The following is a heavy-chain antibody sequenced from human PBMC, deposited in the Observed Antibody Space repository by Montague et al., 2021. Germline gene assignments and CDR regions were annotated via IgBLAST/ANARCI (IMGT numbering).Heavy chain of an antibody. D-gene: IGHD3-3*01. CDR2: VYYRGNM. Sequence: SDTLSLTRTVSGGSITSHYWSWVRQPPGKGLEWIGCVYYRGNMAXNSSLKSRLTMLVDTAKNQVSLKLKSVTAADTAVYYCARDQRFSSGDNWFGPWGQGILVTVSS. CDR1: GGSITSHY. J-gene: IGHJ5*02. V-gene: IGHV4-59*11. CDR3: ARDQRFSSGDNWFGP.